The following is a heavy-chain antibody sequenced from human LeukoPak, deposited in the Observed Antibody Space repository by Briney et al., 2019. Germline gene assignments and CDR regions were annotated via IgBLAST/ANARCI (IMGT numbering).Heavy chain of an antibody. Sequence: SVKVSCKASGGTFSSYAIIWVRQAPGQGLEWMGRVIPILGIANYAQKFQGRVTMTEDTSTDTAYMELSSLRSEDTAVYYCATARRDGYNFDLDYWGQGTLVTVSS. J-gene: IGHJ4*02. CDR3: ATARRDGYNFDLDY. V-gene: IGHV1-69*04. CDR2: VIPILGIA. D-gene: IGHD5-24*01. CDR1: GGTFSSYA.